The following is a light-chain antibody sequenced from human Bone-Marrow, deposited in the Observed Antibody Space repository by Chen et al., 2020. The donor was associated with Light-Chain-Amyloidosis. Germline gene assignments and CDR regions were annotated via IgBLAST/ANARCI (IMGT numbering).Light chain of an antibody. CDR2: AAL. CDR3: QQYETYPPIT. Sequence: DVQMPQSPSSLSAYVGDTVTITCRASQDIHKHLAWFQQKPGRAPKSLIYAALNLKRGVPSRCSGSGSGTNFTLTISNQQPEYVVTYCCQQYETYPPITFGLGTRLEIK. V-gene: IGKV1-16*01. CDR1: QDIHKH. J-gene: IGKJ5*01.